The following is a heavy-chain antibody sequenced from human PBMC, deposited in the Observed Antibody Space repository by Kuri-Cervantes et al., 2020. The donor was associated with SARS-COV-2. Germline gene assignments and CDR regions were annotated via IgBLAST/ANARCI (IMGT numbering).Heavy chain of an antibody. D-gene: IGHD1-26*01. CDR2: ISGSGGST. CDR1: GFTVSSNY. J-gene: IGHJ3*02. CDR3: AKEIRATTRFDAFDI. V-gene: IGHV3-23*01. Sequence: LSLTCAASGFTVSSNYMSWVRQAPGKGLEWVSAISGSGGSTYYADSVKGRFTISRDNSKNTLYLQMNSLRAEDTAVYYCAKEIRATTRFDAFDIWGQGTMVTVSS.